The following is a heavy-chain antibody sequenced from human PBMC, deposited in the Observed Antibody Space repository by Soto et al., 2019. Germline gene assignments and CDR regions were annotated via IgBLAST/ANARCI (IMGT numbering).Heavy chain of an antibody. CDR3: ARDGLRWATVTSGVGWFDP. CDR1: GGSISSGDYY. CDR2: IYYSGST. V-gene: IGHV4-30-4*01. D-gene: IGHD4-17*01. Sequence: QVQLQESGPGLVKPSQTLSLTCTVSGGSISSGDYYWSWIRQPPGKGLEWIGYIYYSGSTYYNPSLKSRVTISVDTSKNQFSLKLSSVTAADTAVYYCARDGLRWATVTSGVGWFDPWGQGTLVTVSS. J-gene: IGHJ5*02.